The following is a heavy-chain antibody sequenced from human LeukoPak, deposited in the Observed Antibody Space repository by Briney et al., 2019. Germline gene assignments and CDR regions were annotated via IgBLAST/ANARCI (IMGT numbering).Heavy chain of an antibody. CDR3: ARDSSGYYPLDY. Sequence: SETLSLTCAVYGGSFSGYYWSWIRQPPGKGLEWIGEINHSGSTNYNPSLKSRVTISVDTSKNQSSLKLSSVTAADTAVYYCARDSSGYYPLDYWGQGTLVTVSS. J-gene: IGHJ4*02. V-gene: IGHV4-34*01. CDR1: GGSFSGYY. CDR2: INHSGST. D-gene: IGHD3-22*01.